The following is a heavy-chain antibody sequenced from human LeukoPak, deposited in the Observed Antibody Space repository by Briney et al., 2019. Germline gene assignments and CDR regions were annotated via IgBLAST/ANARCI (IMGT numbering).Heavy chain of an antibody. CDR2: IIPIFGTA. CDR3: ARSPGFGESGGFDY. V-gene: IGHV1-69*13. D-gene: IGHD3-10*01. J-gene: IGHJ4*02. CDR1: GGTFSSYA. Sequence: GASVKVSCKASGGTFSSYAISWVRQAPGQGLEWTGGIIPIFGTANYAQKFQGRVTITADESTSTAYMELSSLRSEDTAVYYCARSPGFGESGGFDYWGQGALVTVSS.